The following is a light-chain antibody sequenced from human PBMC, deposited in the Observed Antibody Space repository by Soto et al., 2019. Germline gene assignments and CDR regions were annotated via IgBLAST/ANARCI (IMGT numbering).Light chain of an antibody. Sequence: EIVLTQSPATLSLSPGERATLSCRASQSVSSYLAWYQQKPGQAPRLLIYDASNRATGIPARFSGSGSGTDLTLTISSLEPEDFAVYYCQQRSNWPPSWTLGQGTKVDIK. CDR3: QQRSNWPPSWT. J-gene: IGKJ1*01. CDR1: QSVSSY. CDR2: DAS. V-gene: IGKV3-11*01.